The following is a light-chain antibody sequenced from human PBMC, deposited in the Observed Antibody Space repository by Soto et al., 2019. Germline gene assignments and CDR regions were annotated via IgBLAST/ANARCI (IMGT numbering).Light chain of an antibody. J-gene: IGKJ1*01. CDR3: QNYNGAPWT. Sequence: DIQMTQSPSSLSASVGDRVTITCRASQDISNYLAWYQQKPGKVPKLLIYAAFTLHSGVPSRFSGSGSGTEFTLTISGLQPEDVANYYCQNYNGAPWTFGQGTKVEIE. V-gene: IGKV1-27*01. CDR2: AAF. CDR1: QDISNY.